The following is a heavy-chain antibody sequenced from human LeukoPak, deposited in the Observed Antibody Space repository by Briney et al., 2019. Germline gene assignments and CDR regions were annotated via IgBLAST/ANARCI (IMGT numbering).Heavy chain of an antibody. CDR1: GFTFSNYA. J-gene: IGHJ6*02. V-gene: IGHV3-23*01. D-gene: IGHD3-3*01. CDR2: INRSGGGT. Sequence: GGSLRLSCVASGFTFSNYAMTWVRQAPGKGLEWVSTINRSGGGTLYAASVKGRFSISRDNSKTTIYLHMNSLRGEDTAIYYCVRDWGYDLWNSYSYGMDAWGQGTTVAVSS. CDR3: VRDWGYDLWNSYSYGMDA.